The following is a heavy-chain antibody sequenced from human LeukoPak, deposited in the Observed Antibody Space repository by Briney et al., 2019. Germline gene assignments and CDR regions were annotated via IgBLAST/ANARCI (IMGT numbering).Heavy chain of an antibody. J-gene: IGHJ3*01. V-gene: IGHV3-48*01. Sequence: GGSLRLSCAASGFTFSSYSMNWVRQAPGKGLEWVSYISSSSSTIYYADSVKGRFTISRDNAKNSLYLQMNSLRAEDTAVYYCARSLPNYYDSSGSHAFDVWGQGTMVTVSS. CDR3: ARSLPNYYDSSGSHAFDV. CDR2: ISSSSSTI. D-gene: IGHD3-22*01. CDR1: GFTFSSYS.